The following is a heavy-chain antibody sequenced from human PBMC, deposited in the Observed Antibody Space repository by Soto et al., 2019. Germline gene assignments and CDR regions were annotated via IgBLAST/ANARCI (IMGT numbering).Heavy chain of an antibody. CDR3: ARERYITASTLLLPNFFDC. CDR1: GFTFSTYA. Sequence: GGSLRLSCAASGFTFSTYAMSWVRQAPGKGLEWVSGISGSGGSTYYADAVKGRFTISRDNSKNTLYLQMNSLRAEDTAVYYCARERYITASTLLLPNFFDCWGHGTLVTVSS. V-gene: IGHV3-23*01. D-gene: IGHD1-26*01. CDR2: ISGSGGST. J-gene: IGHJ4*01.